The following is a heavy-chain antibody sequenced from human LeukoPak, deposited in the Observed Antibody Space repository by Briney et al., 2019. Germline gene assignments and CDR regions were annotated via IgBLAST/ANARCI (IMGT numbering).Heavy chain of an antibody. J-gene: IGHJ4*02. CDR3: ARAAVAGREVFAY. CDR1: VGTFSSYT. CDR2: IIPILGIA. Sequence: ASVKVSCKASVGTFSSYTISWVRQAPGQGLEWMGRIIPILGIANYAQKFQGRVTITADKSTSTAYMELSSLRSEDTAVYYCARAAVAGREVFAYWGQGTLVTVSS. V-gene: IGHV1-69*02. D-gene: IGHD6-19*01.